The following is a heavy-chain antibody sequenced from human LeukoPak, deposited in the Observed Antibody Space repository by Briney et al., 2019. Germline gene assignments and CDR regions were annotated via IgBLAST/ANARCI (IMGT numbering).Heavy chain of an antibody. CDR1: GGSISTSSYS. V-gene: IGHV4-39*07. D-gene: IGHD1-26*01. CDR2: IYYSGST. Sequence: SETLSLTCTVSGGSISTSSYSWGWIRQPPGKGLEWIGSIYYSGSTYYNPSLKSRVTISVDTSKNQFSLKLTSMTAADTAVYYCAKGGTYGGGADYWGQGTLVTVSS. J-gene: IGHJ4*02. CDR3: AKGGTYGGGADY.